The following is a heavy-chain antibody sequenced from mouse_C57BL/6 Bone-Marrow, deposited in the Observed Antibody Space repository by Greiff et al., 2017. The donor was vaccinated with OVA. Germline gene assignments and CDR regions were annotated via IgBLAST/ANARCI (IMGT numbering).Heavy chain of an antibody. CDR2: IYPGSGST. CDR1: GYTFTSYW. CDR3: ARNGYYYGSSPYAMDY. J-gene: IGHJ4*01. V-gene: IGHV1-55*01. D-gene: IGHD1-1*01. Sequence: QVQLQQPGAELVKPGASVKMSCKASGYTFTSYWITWVKQRPGQGLEWIGDIYPGSGSTNYNEKFKSKATLTVDTSSSTAYMQLSSLTSEDSAVYYGARNGYYYGSSPYAMDYWGQGTSVTVSS.